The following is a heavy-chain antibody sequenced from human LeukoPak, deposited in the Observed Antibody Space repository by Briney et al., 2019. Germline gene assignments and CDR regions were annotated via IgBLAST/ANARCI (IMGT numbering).Heavy chain of an antibody. CDR2: INHSGST. Sequence: SETLSLTCTVSDGSISSYYWSWIRQPPGKGLEWIGEINHSGSTNYNPSLKSRVTISVDTSKNQFSLKLSSVTAADTAVYYCARGRHPVVVVPAWFDPWGQGTLVTVSS. J-gene: IGHJ5*02. D-gene: IGHD2-2*01. CDR3: ARGRHPVVVVPAWFDP. V-gene: IGHV4-34*01. CDR1: DGSISSYY.